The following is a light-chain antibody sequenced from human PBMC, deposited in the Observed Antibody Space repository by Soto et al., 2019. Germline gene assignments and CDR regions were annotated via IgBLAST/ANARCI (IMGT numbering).Light chain of an antibody. Sequence: EVVLTQSPATLSLSPVERATLSCRASESVSSKLVWYQKKPGQAPRLLIYAASSRATGIPDRFSGGGSGTDFTLTISRLEPEDFAVYYCQQCGSSPWTFDQGTKVDIK. CDR1: ESVSSK. CDR3: QQCGSSPWT. J-gene: IGKJ1*01. V-gene: IGKV3-20*01. CDR2: AAS.